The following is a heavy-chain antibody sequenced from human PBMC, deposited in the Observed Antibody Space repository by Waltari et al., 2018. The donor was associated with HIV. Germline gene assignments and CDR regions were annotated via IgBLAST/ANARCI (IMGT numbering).Heavy chain of an antibody. CDR3: ARRSAAGTNQAFDH. CDR1: GGSISSSSYS. Sequence: QLQLQESGPGLVKSSETLSLICNVSGGSISSSSYSWGWLSQPPGKGLEWIGSFYYSGDTYSNPSLKSRVTISTDTSNNYFSLKVRSVTDADTAMYYCARRSAAGTNQAFDHWGQGTLVTVSS. V-gene: IGHV4-39*02. D-gene: IGHD6-13*01. CDR2: FYYSGDT. J-gene: IGHJ4*02.